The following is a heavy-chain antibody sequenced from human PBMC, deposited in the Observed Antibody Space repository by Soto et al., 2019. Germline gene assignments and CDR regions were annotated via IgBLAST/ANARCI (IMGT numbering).Heavy chain of an antibody. D-gene: IGHD2-2*01. CDR1: GFTFSSYS. V-gene: IGHV3-21*01. CDR3: ARDLYCSSTSCSGNDNYYYYGMDV. Sequence: GGSLRLSCAASGFTFSSYSMNWVRQAPGKGLEWVSSISSSSSYIYYADSVKGRFTISRDNAKNSLYLQMNSLRAEDTAVYYCARDLYCSSTSCSGNDNYYYYGMDVWCQGTTVTVSS. J-gene: IGHJ6*02. CDR2: ISSSSSYI.